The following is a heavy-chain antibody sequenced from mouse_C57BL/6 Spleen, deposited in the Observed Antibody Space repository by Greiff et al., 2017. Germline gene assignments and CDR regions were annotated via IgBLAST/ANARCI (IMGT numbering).Heavy chain of an antibody. Sequence: QVQLQQPGAELVMPGATVTLSCKASGYSFTSYWLHWVKQRPGQGLEWIGEIDPSDSYTNYNQKFKGKSTLTVDKSSSTAYMQLSSLTSEDSAVYYCAREGARGYLDYWGQGTTLTVSS. CDR1: GYSFTSYW. CDR3: AREGARGYLDY. J-gene: IGHJ2*01. V-gene: IGHV1-69*01. CDR2: IDPSDSYT. D-gene: IGHD3-1*01.